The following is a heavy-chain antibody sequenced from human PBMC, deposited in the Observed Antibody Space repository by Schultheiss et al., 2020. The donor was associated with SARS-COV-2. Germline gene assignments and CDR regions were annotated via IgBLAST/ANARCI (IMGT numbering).Heavy chain of an antibody. Sequence: SQTLSLTCAVSGGSISSGGYSWSWIRQPPGKGLEWIGSIYHSGSTYYNPSLKSRVTISVDTSKNQFSLKLSSVTAADTAVYYCARDRSSYDFWSGYSRFDPWGQGTLVTVSS. V-gene: IGHV4-30-2*03. D-gene: IGHD3-3*01. CDR2: IYHSGST. J-gene: IGHJ5*02. CDR1: GGSISSGGYS. CDR3: ARDRSSYDFWSGYSRFDP.